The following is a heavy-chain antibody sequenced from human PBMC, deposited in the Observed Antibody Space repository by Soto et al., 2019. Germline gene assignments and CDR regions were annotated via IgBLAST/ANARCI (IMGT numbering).Heavy chain of an antibody. CDR1: GFTFSSYA. Sequence: GGSLRLSCAASGFTFSSYAMSWVRQAPGKGLEWVSAISGSGGSTYYADSVKGRFTISRDNSKNTLYLQMNRLRAEDTAVYYCALTTQYYYYGMDVRGQGTTVTVSS. CDR2: ISGSGGST. V-gene: IGHV3-23*01. D-gene: IGHD7-27*01. CDR3: ALTTQYYYYGMDV. J-gene: IGHJ6*02.